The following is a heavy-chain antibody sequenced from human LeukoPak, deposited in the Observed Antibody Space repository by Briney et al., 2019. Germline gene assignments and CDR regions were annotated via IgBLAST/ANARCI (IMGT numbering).Heavy chain of an antibody. V-gene: IGHV4-31*03. CDR1: GDSINSGGYY. CDR3: ARDNLRAYYYDSSGGSWFDP. D-gene: IGHD3-22*01. J-gene: IGHJ5*02. Sequence: SETLSLTCTVSGDSINSGGYYWSWIRQHPGKGLEWIGFIYYTGYTYSNPSLKSRVTISVDTSKNQFSLKLSSVTAADTAVYYCARDNLRAYYYDSSGGSWFDPWGQGTLVTVSS. CDR2: IYYTGYT.